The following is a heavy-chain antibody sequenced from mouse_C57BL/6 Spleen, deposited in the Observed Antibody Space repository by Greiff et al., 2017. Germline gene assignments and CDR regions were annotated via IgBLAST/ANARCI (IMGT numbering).Heavy chain of an antibody. CDR1: GYAFSSYW. CDR3: ARVRGYGSSHWYFDV. D-gene: IGHD1-1*01. J-gene: IGHJ1*03. CDR2: IYPGDGDT. V-gene: IGHV1-80*01. Sequence: QVQLQQSGAELVKPGASVKISCKASGYAFSSYWMNCVKQRPGKGLEWIGQIYPGDGDTNYNGKFKGKATLTADKSSSTAYMQLSSLTSEDSAVYFCARVRGYGSSHWYFDVWGTGTTVTVSS.